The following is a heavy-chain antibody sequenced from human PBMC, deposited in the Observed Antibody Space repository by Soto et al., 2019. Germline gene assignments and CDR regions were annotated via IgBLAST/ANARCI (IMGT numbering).Heavy chain of an antibody. D-gene: IGHD5-12*01. CDR3: ASHGSAGSGVFDH. CDR2: IYHSGSA. J-gene: IGHJ4*02. CDR1: SGSVISTDYY. V-gene: IGHV4-31*03. Sequence: QVRLQESGPGLVKPSQTLSLACTVSSGSVISTDYYWTWIRQYPGKNLEWIGNIYHSGSASYNPSLKSRRPLSVDKSKNQLFLKLDSVTAADTAVYYCASHGSAGSGVFDHWGQGTLVTVSS.